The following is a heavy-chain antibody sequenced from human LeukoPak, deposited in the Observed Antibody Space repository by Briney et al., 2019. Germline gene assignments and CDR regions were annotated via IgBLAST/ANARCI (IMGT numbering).Heavy chain of an antibody. CDR1: GYSFTSYW. Sequence: GESLKISCKGSGYSFTSYWIGWVRQMPGKGLEWMGIIYPGDSDTRYSPSFQGQVTISADKSISTAYLQWSSLKASDTAMYYCARFAMVRGAPDAFDIWGLGTTVIVSS. CDR2: IYPGDSDT. V-gene: IGHV5-51*01. J-gene: IGHJ3*02. CDR3: ARFAMVRGAPDAFDI. D-gene: IGHD3-10*01.